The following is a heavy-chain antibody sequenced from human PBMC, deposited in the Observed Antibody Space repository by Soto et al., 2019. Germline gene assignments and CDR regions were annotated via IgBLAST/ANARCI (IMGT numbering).Heavy chain of an antibody. D-gene: IGHD5-18*01. CDR1: GYTFTSYY. V-gene: IGHV1-46*01. J-gene: IGHJ5*02. Sequence: ASVKVSCKASGYTFTSYYMNWVRQAPGQGLEWLGIINPSGGYTTYAQRFLGRVTMTSDTSTSTVHMELSSLRSEDTAVYYCARDQVDTAMVNWFDPWGQGTLVTVSS. CDR3: ARDQVDTAMVNWFDP. CDR2: INPSGGYT.